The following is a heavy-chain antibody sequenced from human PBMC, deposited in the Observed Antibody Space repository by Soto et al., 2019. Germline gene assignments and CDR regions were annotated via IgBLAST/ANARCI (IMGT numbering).Heavy chain of an antibody. CDR1: GGSISSGGYF. D-gene: IGHD6-13*01. J-gene: IGHJ4*02. Sequence: QVQLQESGPGLVKPSQTLSLTCTVSGGSISSGGYFWSWVRQHPGKGLEWIGYSDYSGRTYYNPSLKSRVTISVDTSKNQFSRNLSSGTAADTAVYYCARFAKEENPKVGSWYYFDYWGQGTRVTVSS. CDR2: SDYSGRT. CDR3: ARFAKEENPKVGSWYYFDY. V-gene: IGHV4-31*03.